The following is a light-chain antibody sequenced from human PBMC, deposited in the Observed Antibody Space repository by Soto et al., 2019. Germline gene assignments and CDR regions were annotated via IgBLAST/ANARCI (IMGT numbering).Light chain of an antibody. J-gene: IGKJ3*01. CDR3: QQYYTAPYT. CDR1: QSVLSSSNNKNY. Sequence: DIVMTQSPDSLAVSLGERATINCKSSQSVLSSSNNKNYLAWYQQKPGQPPKLLIYWASTRYSGVPDRFSGSGSGTSFTLTISSLQAEDVAFYYCQQYYTAPYTFGPGTKVDIK. CDR2: WAS. V-gene: IGKV4-1*01.